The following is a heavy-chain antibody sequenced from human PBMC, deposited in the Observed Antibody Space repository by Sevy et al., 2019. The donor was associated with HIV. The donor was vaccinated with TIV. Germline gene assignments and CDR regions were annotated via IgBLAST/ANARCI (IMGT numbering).Heavy chain of an antibody. CDR3: ASGSYYDILTGYYTGGRHYYYGMDV. V-gene: IGHV1-69*13. Sequence: ASVKVSCKASGGTFSSYAISWVRQDPGQGLEWMGGIIPIFGTANYAQKFQGRVTITADESTSTAYMELSSLRSEDTAVYYCASGSYYDILTGYYTGGRHYYYGMDVWGQGTTVTVSS. CDR1: GGTFSSYA. D-gene: IGHD3-9*01. J-gene: IGHJ6*02. CDR2: IIPIFGTA.